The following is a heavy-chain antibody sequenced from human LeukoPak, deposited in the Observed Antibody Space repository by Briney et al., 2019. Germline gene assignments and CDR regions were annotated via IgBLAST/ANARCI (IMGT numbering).Heavy chain of an antibody. V-gene: IGHV1-24*01. CDR3: ARVLAGYSSGPFDY. D-gene: IGHD6-19*01. CDR1: GYTLTELS. Sequence: ASVKVSCKVYGYTLTELSMHWVRQAPGKGLEWMGGFDPEDGETIYAQKFQGRVTMTEDKSTDTAYMELSSLRSEDTAVYYCARVLAGYSSGPFDYWGQGTLVTVSS. CDR2: FDPEDGET. J-gene: IGHJ4*02.